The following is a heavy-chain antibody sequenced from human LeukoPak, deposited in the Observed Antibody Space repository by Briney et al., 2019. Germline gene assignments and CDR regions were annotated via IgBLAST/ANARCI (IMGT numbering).Heavy chain of an antibody. CDR3: VKDRTGGRVAFDI. J-gene: IGHJ3*02. CDR2: ISSNGRST. Sequence: KSGGSLRLSCSASGFTFSSYAMHWVRQAPGKGLEYVSAISSNGRSTYYAVSVKGRFTISRDNSQNTLYLQMSSLRAEDTAVYYCVKDRTGGRVAFDIWGQGTMVTVSS. D-gene: IGHD1-14*01. V-gene: IGHV3-64D*09. CDR1: GFTFSSYA.